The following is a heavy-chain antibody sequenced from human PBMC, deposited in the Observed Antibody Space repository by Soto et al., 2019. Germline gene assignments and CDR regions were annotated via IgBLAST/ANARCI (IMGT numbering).Heavy chain of an antibody. J-gene: IGHJ4*02. CDR3: ARAGTSVAGASGDS. CDR1: GFTFTSYG. V-gene: IGHV1-18*01. Sequence: QVQLVQSGPDVKKPGASVKVSCNSSGFTFTSYGFSWVRQAPGEGLEWMGWVSAHNGYTTYAQKFLGRVTMTTDPSTNTGDVGLRRLTSYDTAVYYCARAGTSVAGASGDSWRQGTRMTVSS. CDR2: VSAHNGYT. D-gene: IGHD1-7*01.